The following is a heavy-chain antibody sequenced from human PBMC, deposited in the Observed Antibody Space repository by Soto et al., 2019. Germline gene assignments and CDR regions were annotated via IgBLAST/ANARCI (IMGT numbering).Heavy chain of an antibody. Sequence: SVKVSCKASGGTFSSYAISWVRQAPGQGLEWMGGIIPIFGTANYAQKFQGRVTITADESTSTAYMELSSLRSEDTAVYYCAREEDYGDYAPESWGMDVWGQGTTVTVSS. V-gene: IGHV1-69*13. CDR3: AREEDYGDYAPESWGMDV. J-gene: IGHJ6*02. CDR2: IIPIFGTA. CDR1: GGTFSSYA. D-gene: IGHD4-17*01.